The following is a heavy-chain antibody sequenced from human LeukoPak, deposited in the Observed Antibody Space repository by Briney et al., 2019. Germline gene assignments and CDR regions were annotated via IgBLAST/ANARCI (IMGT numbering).Heavy chain of an antibody. D-gene: IGHD3-10*01. CDR3: ARVTRVRGVVNWFDP. CDR2: IYYSGST. CDR1: GGSISSYY. J-gene: IGHJ5*02. V-gene: IGHV4-59*01. Sequence: SESLSLTCTVSGGSISSYYWSWIRQPPGKGMGWIGYIYYSGSTNYTPSLKSRVTISVDTSKNQFSLKLSSVTAADTAVYYCARVTRVRGVVNWFDPWGQGTLVTVSS.